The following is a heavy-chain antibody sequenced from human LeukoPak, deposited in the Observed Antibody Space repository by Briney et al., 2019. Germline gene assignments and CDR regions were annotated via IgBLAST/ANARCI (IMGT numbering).Heavy chain of an antibody. CDR3: AKDIRFRSSYGERAGDWFDP. D-gene: IGHD4-17*01. Sequence: PGRSLRLSCAASGFTFSSYGMHWVRQAPGKGLEWVAVISYDGSNKYYADSVKGRFTISRDNSKNTLYLQMNSLRAEDTAVYYCAKDIRFRSSYGERAGDWFDPWGQGTLVTVSS. CDR1: GFTFSSYG. V-gene: IGHV3-30*18. CDR2: ISYDGSNK. J-gene: IGHJ5*02.